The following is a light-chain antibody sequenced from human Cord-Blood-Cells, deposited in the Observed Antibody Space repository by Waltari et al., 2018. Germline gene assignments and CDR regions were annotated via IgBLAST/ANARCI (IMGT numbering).Light chain of an antibody. CDR3: SSYTSSSTPYV. J-gene: IGLJ1*01. CDR2: EVS. Sequence: QSALTPPASVSGSPGQSITISCTGTSSDVGGYNYVSWYQKHPGKAPKLMIYEVSNRPSGVSNRFSGSKSGNTASLTISGLQAEDEADYYCSSYTSSSTPYVFGTGTKVTVL. V-gene: IGLV2-14*01. CDR1: SSDVGGYNY.